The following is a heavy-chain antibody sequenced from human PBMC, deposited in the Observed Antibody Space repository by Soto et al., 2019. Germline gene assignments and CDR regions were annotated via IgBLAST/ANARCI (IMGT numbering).Heavy chain of an antibody. V-gene: IGHV3-33*01. CDR3: ARGRYYDSSGYYNLDY. D-gene: IGHD3-22*01. J-gene: IGHJ4*02. CDR1: GFTFSSYG. Sequence: QVQLVESGGGVVQPGRSLRLSCAASGFTFSSYGMHWVRQAPGKGLEWVAVIWYDGSNKYYADSVKGRFTISRDNSKNTVYMQMNSLRAEDTAVYYCARGRYYDSSGYYNLDYWGQGTLVTVSS. CDR2: IWYDGSNK.